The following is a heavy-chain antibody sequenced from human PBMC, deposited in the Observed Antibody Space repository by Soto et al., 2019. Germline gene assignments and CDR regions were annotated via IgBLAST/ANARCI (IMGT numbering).Heavy chain of an antibody. CDR2: INPSGGST. CDR3: ARSDSSSCPRCYYFDY. V-gene: IGHV1-46*03. Sequence: QVQLVQSGAEVKKPGASVKVSCKASGYTFTSYYMHWVRQAPGQGLEWMGIINPSGGSTSYAQKFQGRVTMNRDTSTSTVYMELSSLRSEDTAVYYCARSDSSSCPRCYYFDYWGQGTLVTVSS. CDR1: GYTFTSYY. J-gene: IGHJ4*02. D-gene: IGHD6-13*01.